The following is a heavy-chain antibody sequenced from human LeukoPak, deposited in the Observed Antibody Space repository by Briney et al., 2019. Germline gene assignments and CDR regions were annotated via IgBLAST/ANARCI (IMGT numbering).Heavy chain of an antibody. J-gene: IGHJ4*02. CDR3: TRGGGSYRNYFDY. V-gene: IGHV4-4*07. D-gene: IGHD1-26*01. Sequence: SETLSLTCTVSGGSISTFYWSWIRQPAGKGLEWIGRIYTSGSTNSNPSLKSRVTMSVDTSKNQFSLKLSSVTAADTAVYYCTRGGGSYRNYFDYWGKGTLVTVSS. CDR1: GGSISTFY. CDR2: IYTSGST.